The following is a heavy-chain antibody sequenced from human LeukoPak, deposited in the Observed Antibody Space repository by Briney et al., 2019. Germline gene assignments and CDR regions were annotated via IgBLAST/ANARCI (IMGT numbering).Heavy chain of an antibody. V-gene: IGHV3-7*01. D-gene: IGHD3-16*01. Sequence: GGSLRLSCAASGFTFSSYWMSWVRQAPGKGLEWVANIKQDGSQKYYVDSAKGRFAISRDNAKNSLYLQMNNLRAEDTAVYYCARDNDRKDDSWGQGTLVTVSS. J-gene: IGHJ5*02. CDR2: IKQDGSQK. CDR3: ARDNDRKDDS. CDR1: GFTFSSYW.